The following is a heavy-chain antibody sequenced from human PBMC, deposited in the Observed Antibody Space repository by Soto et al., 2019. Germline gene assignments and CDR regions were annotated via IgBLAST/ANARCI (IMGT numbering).Heavy chain of an antibody. CDR1: GYTFSKYW. D-gene: IGHD3-10*01. V-gene: IGHV5-51*01. Sequence: EETLKISCKGSGYTFSKYWIGWVRQTPGKGLEWMGMIYPGDSDARYSPSLEGQVTFSVDKSINTAYLQWNSLKASDTAMYYCARQGGEYNTMSDYWGQGTLVTVSS. CDR3: ARQGGEYNTMSDY. J-gene: IGHJ4*02. CDR2: IYPGDSDA.